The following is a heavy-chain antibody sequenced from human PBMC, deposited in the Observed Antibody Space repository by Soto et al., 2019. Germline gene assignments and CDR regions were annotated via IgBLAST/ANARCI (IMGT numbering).Heavy chain of an antibody. J-gene: IGHJ6*02. Sequence: SETLSLTCAVYGGSFSGYYWIWIRQPPGKGLEWIGEINHSGSTNYNPSLKSRVTISVDTSKNQFSLKLSSVTAADTAVYYCARSGGYCSGGSCYFLYGMDVWGQGTTVTVSS. CDR3: ARSGGYCSGGSCYFLYGMDV. CDR2: INHSGST. CDR1: GGSFSGYY. V-gene: IGHV4-34*01. D-gene: IGHD2-15*01.